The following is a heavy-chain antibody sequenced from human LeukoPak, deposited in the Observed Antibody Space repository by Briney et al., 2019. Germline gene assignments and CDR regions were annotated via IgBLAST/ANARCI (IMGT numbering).Heavy chain of an antibody. CDR2: IYHSGST. D-gene: IGHD4-23*01. CDR3: ARDRSVYGGNPDY. CDR1: GYSISSGYY. V-gene: IGHV4-38-2*02. J-gene: IGHJ4*02. Sequence: SETLSLTCTVSGYSISSGYYWGWIRQPPGKGLEWIGSIYHSGSTYYNPSLKSRVTISVDTSKNQFSLKLSSVTAADTAVYYCARDRSVYGGNPDYWGQGTLVTVSS.